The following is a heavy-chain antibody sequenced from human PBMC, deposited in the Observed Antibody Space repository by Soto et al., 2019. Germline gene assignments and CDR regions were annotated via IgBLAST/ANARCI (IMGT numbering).Heavy chain of an antibody. V-gene: IGHV1-46*01. D-gene: IGHD3-22*01. CDR1: GYY. Sequence: ASVKVSCKASGYYVHWVRQAPGQGLEWMGIINPRGGTTSYAQQFQGRVTMTRDTSTSTVYMQLSSLRSEDTAVYYCAAEYYYGSSDPKGRIDWGQGTLVTVSS. CDR3: AAEYYYGSSDPKGRID. J-gene: IGHJ4*02. CDR2: INPRGGTT.